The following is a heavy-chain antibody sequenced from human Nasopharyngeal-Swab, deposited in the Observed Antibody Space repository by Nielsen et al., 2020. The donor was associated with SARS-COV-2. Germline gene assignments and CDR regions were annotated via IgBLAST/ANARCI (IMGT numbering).Heavy chain of an antibody. V-gene: IGHV4-39*01. D-gene: IGHD1-26*01. CDR1: GGSIGSSSYY. CDR2: IYYSGNT. CDR3: ARKGGVVGAASRDNYFDY. Sequence: SETLSLTCTVSGGSIGSSSYYWGWIRQPPGKGLEWLGIIYYSGNTYYNPSLKSRVTISVDTSKNQFSLKLSSLTAADTAVYYCARKGGVVGAASRDNYFDYWGQGTLVTVSS. J-gene: IGHJ4*02.